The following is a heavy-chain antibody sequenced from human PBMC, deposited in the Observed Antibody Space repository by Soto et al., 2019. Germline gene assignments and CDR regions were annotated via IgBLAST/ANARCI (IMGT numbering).Heavy chain of an antibody. CDR1: GGSISSGDYS. J-gene: IGHJ4*02. CDR2: IYYSGST. CDR3: ARGGYDSNGHFHFDY. V-gene: IGHV4-30-4*01. D-gene: IGHD3-22*01. Sequence: PSQTLSLTCTVSGGSISSGDYSWSWIRQPPVKGLEWIGYIYYSGSTYYKPSLKSRVTISVDTSKNQFSLKLSSVTAADTDVYYCARGGYDSNGHFHFDYRGQGTLVTVS.